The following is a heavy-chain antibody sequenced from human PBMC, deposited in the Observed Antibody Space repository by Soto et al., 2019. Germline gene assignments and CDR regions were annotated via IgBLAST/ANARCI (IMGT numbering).Heavy chain of an antibody. Sequence: QVQLVQSGAEVKKPGSSVKVSCKASGGTFSSYTISWVRQAPGQGLEWMGRIIPILGIANYAQKFQDRVTITADKSTSTAYMELSSLRSEDTAVYYCAREDYGDKGDGYWGQGTLVTVSS. CDR1: GGTFSSYT. J-gene: IGHJ4*02. CDR2: IIPILGIA. V-gene: IGHV1-69*08. D-gene: IGHD4-17*01. CDR3: AREDYGDKGDGY.